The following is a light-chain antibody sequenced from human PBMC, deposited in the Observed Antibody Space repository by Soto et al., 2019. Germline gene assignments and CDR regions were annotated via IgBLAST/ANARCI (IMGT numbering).Light chain of an antibody. V-gene: IGKV3-15*01. CDR3: HQYNNWHPLT. Sequence: EVVVTQSPATLSASLGGRATLSCRASQSVRTNLAWYQQKPGQAPRLLIYAASTRATGVPARFSGSGSGTEFTLTITSLQSEDFAVYYCHQYNNWHPLTFGGGTKLEVK. J-gene: IGKJ4*01. CDR1: QSVRTN. CDR2: AAS.